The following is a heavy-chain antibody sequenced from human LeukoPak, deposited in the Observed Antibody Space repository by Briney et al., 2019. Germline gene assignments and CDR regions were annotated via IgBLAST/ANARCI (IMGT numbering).Heavy chain of an antibody. V-gene: IGHV1-18*01. J-gene: IGHJ5*02. CDR1: GFTFGVYD. Sequence: ASVKVSCKASGFTFGVYDFTWVRQAPGQGLEWTGWIRAYNGNTDYAQKVQGRVTMTTDTSTSTVYMELTSLRSDDTAVYYCARVATISGGKWFDPWGQGTQVTVSS. CDR2: IRAYNGNT. D-gene: IGHD1-26*01. CDR3: ARVATISGGKWFDP.